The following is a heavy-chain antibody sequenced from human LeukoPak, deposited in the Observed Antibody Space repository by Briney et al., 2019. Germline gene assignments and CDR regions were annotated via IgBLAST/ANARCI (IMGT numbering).Heavy chain of an antibody. CDR2: INHSGST. J-gene: IGHJ5*02. D-gene: IGHD6-6*01. CDR1: GGSFSGYY. V-gene: IGHV4-34*01. Sequence: PSETLSLTCAVYGGSFSGYYWSWIRQPPGKGLEWIGEINHSGSTNYNPSLKSRVTISVDTSKNQFSLKLSSVTAADTAVYYCARDGYSSSSGAGWFDPWGQGTLVTVSS. CDR3: ARDGYSSSSGAGWFDP.